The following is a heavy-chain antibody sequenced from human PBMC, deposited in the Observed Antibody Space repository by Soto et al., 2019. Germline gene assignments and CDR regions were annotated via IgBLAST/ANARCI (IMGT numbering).Heavy chain of an antibody. CDR2: IYYSGST. V-gene: IGHV4-39*01. Sequence: SETLSLTCTVSGGSISSSSYYWGWIRQPPGKGLEWIGSIYYSGSTYYNPSLKSRVTISVDTSKNQFSLKLSSVTAADTAVYYCASRGGAATAFDIWGQGTMVTVSS. CDR1: GGSISSSSYY. D-gene: IGHD1-26*01. CDR3: ASRGGAATAFDI. J-gene: IGHJ3*02.